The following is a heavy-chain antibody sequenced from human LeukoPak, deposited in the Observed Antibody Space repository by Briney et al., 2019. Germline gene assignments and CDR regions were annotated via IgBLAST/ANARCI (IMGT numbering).Heavy chain of an antibody. Sequence: GGSLRLSCAASGFTFSSYAMHWVRQAPGKGLEWVAVISYDGSNKYYADSVKGRSTISRDNSKNTLYLQMNSLRAEDTAVYYCARVVGAPTRNQLYYYYGMDVWGQGTTVTVSS. CDR3: ARVVGAPTRNQLYYYYGMDV. V-gene: IGHV3-30*04. J-gene: IGHJ6*02. CDR2: ISYDGSNK. CDR1: GFTFSSYA. D-gene: IGHD1-26*01.